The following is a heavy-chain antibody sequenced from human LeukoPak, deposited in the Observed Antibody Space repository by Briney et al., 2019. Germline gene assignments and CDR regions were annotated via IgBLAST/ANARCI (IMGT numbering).Heavy chain of an antibody. D-gene: IGHD3-22*01. Sequence: GGSLRLSCAASGFTFSSYSMNWVRQAPGKGLEWVSSISSSSSYKYYADSVKGRFTISRDNAKNSLYLQMNSLRAEDTAVYYCARDYYDSSGYSRIFDYWGQGTLVTVSS. CDR3: ARDYYDSSGYSRIFDY. CDR2: ISSSSSYK. CDR1: GFTFSSYS. J-gene: IGHJ4*02. V-gene: IGHV3-21*01.